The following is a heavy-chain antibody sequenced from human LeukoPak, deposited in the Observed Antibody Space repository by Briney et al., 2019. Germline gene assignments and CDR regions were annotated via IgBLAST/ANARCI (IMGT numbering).Heavy chain of an antibody. V-gene: IGHV4-30-4*07. D-gene: IGHD2-21*01. CDR3: ARTPYYPVGFDP. Sequence: SETLSLTCAVSGGSISSGGYSWSWIRQPPGKGLEWIGYIYYSGSTYYNPSLKSRVIISVDTPKNQFSLKLSSVTAADTAVYYCARTPYYPVGFDPWGQGTLVTVSS. CDR2: IYYSGST. J-gene: IGHJ5*02. CDR1: GGSISSGGYS.